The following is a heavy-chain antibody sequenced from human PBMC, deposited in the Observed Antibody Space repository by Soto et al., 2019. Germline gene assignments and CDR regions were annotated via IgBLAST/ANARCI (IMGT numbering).Heavy chain of an antibody. CDR2: IIPLMRTV. J-gene: IGHJ6*02. D-gene: IGHD2-21*01. V-gene: IGHV1-69*06. CDR3: ARDPVDLFGYLDV. Sequence: QEELVQSGAKVKKPGSSVNVSCRTSEGTFASYSITWLRQAPGQRLEWMGEIIPLMRTVNYAQKFQDRVTITGDRSTSTVYMALSSLRSDDTTVYYCARDPVDLFGYLDVWGQGTPVTVSS. CDR1: EGTFASYS.